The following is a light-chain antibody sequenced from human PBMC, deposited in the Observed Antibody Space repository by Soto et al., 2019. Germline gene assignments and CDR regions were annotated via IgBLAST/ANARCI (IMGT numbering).Light chain of an antibody. CDR2: GVS. CDR3: QQYNNWPLT. V-gene: IGKV3-15*01. Sequence: EIVMTQSPATLSVSPGERATLSCRASQIISSTLAWYQQKPGQAPRLLIYGVSNRATGIPARFSGSGSGTEFTLTISSLQSEDFAVYYCQQYNNWPLTFGGGTKVEIK. J-gene: IGKJ4*01. CDR1: QIISST.